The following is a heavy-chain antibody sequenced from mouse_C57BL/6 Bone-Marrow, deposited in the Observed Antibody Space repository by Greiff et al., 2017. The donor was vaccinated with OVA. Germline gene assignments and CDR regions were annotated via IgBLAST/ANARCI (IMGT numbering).Heavy chain of an antibody. V-gene: IGHV1-53*01. J-gene: IGHJ2*01. D-gene: IGHD2-1*01. CDR1: GYTFTSYW. CDR2: INPSNGGT. Sequence: QVQLQQPGTELVKPGASVKLSCKASGYTFTSYWMHWVKQRPGQGLEWIGNINPSNGGTNYNEKFKSKATLTVDKSSSTAYMQLSSLTSEDSAVDYCARGGVLLWVFDYWGQGTTLTVSA. CDR3: ARGGVLLWVFDY.